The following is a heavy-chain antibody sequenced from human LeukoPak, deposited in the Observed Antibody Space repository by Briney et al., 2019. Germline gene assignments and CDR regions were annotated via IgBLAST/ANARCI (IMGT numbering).Heavy chain of an antibody. V-gene: IGHV4-34*01. D-gene: IGHD2-2*01. CDR3: ARGYNWFDP. CDR1: GWSFNDYY. CDR2: INARGDT. Sequence: SETLSLTCAVYGWSFNDYYSNWIRQPPGKGLEWIGEINARGDTNYNPSLKSRVTISVDTSKKQFSLRLTSMYYCARGQVPAARGYNWFDPWGQGTLVTVSS. J-gene: IGHJ5*02.